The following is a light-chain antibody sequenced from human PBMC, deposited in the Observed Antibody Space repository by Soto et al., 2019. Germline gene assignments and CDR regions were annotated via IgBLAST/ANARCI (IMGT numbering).Light chain of an antibody. CDR1: SSNIGSNY. CDR3: AAWDDSLSAPWV. CDR2: RNN. V-gene: IGLV1-47*01. Sequence: QSVLTQPPSASGTPGQRVTISCSGSSSNIGSNYVYWYQQLPGTAPKLLIYRNNQRPSGVPDRFSGSKSGTSASLAISGLRSEDEADYYCAAWDDSLSAPWVFGRGTKVTVL. J-gene: IGLJ3*02.